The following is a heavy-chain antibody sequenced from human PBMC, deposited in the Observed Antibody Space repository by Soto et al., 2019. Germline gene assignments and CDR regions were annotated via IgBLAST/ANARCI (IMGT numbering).Heavy chain of an antibody. CDR3: ARGGTFAYDTSGYSVY. D-gene: IGHD3-22*01. Sequence: ASVKVSCKASGYTFTDYYMHWVRQAPGQGLEWMGWINPNSGGTNYAQKFQGRVTMTRDTSISTAYMELSRLRSDDTAVYYCARGGTFAYDTSGYSVYWGQGTLVTVSS. V-gene: IGHV1-2*02. CDR2: INPNSGGT. CDR1: GYTFTDYY. J-gene: IGHJ4*02.